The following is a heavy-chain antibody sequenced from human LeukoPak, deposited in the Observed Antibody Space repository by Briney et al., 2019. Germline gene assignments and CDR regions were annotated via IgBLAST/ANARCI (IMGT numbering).Heavy chain of an antibody. Sequence: PGGSLRLSCAASGFTFSNAWMSWVRQAPGKGLEWVGRIKSKTDGGTTDYAAPVKGRFTISREDSKNTLYLQMNSLKTEDTAVYYCTTELLWFGESSGYWGQGTLVTVSS. V-gene: IGHV3-15*01. CDR3: TTELLWFGESSGY. CDR1: GFTFSNAW. J-gene: IGHJ4*02. CDR2: IKSKTDGGTT. D-gene: IGHD3-10*01.